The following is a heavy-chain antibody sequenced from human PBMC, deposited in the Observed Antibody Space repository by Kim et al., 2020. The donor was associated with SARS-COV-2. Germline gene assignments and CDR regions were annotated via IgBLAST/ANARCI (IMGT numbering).Heavy chain of an antibody. CDR1: GYTFTSYG. Sequence: ASVKVSCKASGYTFTSYGISWVRQAPGQGLEWMGWISAYNGNTNYAQKPQGRGTMTTDTSTSTAYMELRSLRSDDTAVYYRTRDRTYSSSPTGYWGKGTLVTVSS. CDR2: ISAYNGNT. J-gene: IGHJ4*02. D-gene: IGHD6-13*01. V-gene: IGHV1-18*04. CDR3: TRDRTYSSSPTGY.